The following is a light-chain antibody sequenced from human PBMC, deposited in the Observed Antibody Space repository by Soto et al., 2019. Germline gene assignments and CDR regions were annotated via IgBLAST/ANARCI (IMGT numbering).Light chain of an antibody. CDR2: DVS. V-gene: IGLV2-14*01. J-gene: IGLJ2*01. CDR3: SSHTRSSLVV. Sequence: QSALTQPASVSGSPGQSITISCTGTSSDVGGYNYVSWYQQHPGKAPKLMIYDVSNRPSGVSNRFSGSKSGNTASLTISGLQAEDEADYYCSSHTRSSLVVFGGGTKLTVL. CDR1: SSDVGGYNY.